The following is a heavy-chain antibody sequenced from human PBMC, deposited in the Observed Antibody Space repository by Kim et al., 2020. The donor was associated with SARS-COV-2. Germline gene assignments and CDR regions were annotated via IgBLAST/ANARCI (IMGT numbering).Heavy chain of an antibody. Sequence: SETLSLTCTVSGGSISATDHYWHWIRQSPGRGLEWIAYIYHSGSASYNPSLKSRVTIFVDTSTSRFSLKVTSVTAADTAVYFCAGSYVCSFYLGPGTLIT. D-gene: IGHD3-16*01. CDR3: AGSYVCSFY. CDR2: IYHSGSA. J-gene: IGHJ4*02. CDR1: GGSISATDHY. V-gene: IGHV4-39*01.